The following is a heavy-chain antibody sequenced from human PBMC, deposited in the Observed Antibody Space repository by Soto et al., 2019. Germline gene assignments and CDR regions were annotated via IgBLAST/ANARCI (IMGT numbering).Heavy chain of an antibody. D-gene: IGHD3-16*01. J-gene: IGHJ6*02. Sequence: EVQLLESGGGLVQPGGSLRLSCAASGFTFNNYAMTWVRQAPGKGLEWVSSISGSGGSTYYEDSVRGRFTVSRDNSNNPLHLQMSRLRVEDTAIYYCAKDLGGSAKRWYGMDVWGQGTTVTVFS. CDR3: AKDLGGSAKRWYGMDV. CDR2: ISGSGGST. V-gene: IGHV3-23*01. CDR1: GFTFNNYA.